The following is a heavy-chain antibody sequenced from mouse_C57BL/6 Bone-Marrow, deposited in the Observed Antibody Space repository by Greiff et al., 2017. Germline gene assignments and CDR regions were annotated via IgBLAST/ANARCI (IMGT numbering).Heavy chain of an antibody. D-gene: IGHD1-2*01. J-gene: IGHJ2*01. Sequence: QVQLQQPGAELVKPGASVKLSCKASGYTFTSYWMHWVKQRPGQGLEWIGYINPSSGYTKYNQKFKDKATLTADKSSSTAYMQLSSLTYEDSAVYYCARETSIKDYVDYWGQGTTLTVSS. CDR3: ARETSIKDYVDY. CDR2: INPSSGYT. V-gene: IGHV1-7*01. CDR1: GYTFTSYW.